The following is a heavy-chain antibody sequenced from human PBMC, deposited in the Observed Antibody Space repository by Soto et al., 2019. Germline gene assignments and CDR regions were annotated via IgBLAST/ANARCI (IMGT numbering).Heavy chain of an antibody. CDR2: IYYSGNT. J-gene: IGHJ4*02. CDR1: GDSISSGNYY. V-gene: IGHV4-31*03. Sequence: QVQLQESGPGLVKPSQTLSLTCTVSGDSISSGNYYWSWIRQHPGKGLEWIGYIYYSGNTYYNPSLKSRVTISVDTSKNQFSLQLTSVTAADTAVYFCARDRITTTWAGHESRGQGTLVTVSS. D-gene: IGHD1-20*01. CDR3: ARDRITTTWAGHES.